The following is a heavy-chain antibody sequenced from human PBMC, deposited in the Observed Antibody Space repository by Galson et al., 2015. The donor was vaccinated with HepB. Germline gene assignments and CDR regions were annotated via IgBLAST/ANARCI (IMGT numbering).Heavy chain of an antibody. CDR3: AKSPYYYDSNGYLTAIDY. Sequence: SLRLSCAASGFTFTNYAMSWVRQGPGKGLEWVSAVSGSGGSTFYADSVKGRFTISRDNSRNTLYLQMNSLRAEDTAVYYCAKSPYYYDSNGYLTAIDYWGQGTLVAVSS. V-gene: IGHV3-23*01. CDR2: VSGSGGST. D-gene: IGHD3-22*01. CDR1: GFTFTNYA. J-gene: IGHJ4*02.